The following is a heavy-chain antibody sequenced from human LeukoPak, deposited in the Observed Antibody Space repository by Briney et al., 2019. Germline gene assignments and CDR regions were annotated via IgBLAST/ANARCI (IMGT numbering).Heavy chain of an antibody. CDR3: VIYYYDSSDYYYFDY. CDR1: GFTFSSYW. CDR2: IKQDGSEK. Sequence: PGGSLRLSCAASGFTFSSYWMTWVRQAPGKGLEWVANIKQDGSEKYYVDSVKGRFTISRDNAKNSLYLQMNSLRAEDTAVYYCVIYYYDSSDYYYFDYWGQGTLVTVSS. D-gene: IGHD3-22*01. V-gene: IGHV3-7*01. J-gene: IGHJ4*02.